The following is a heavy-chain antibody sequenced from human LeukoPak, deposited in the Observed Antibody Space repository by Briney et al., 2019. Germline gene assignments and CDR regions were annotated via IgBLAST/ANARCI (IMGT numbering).Heavy chain of an antibody. CDR3: ARHYGSGTYILYFDY. CDR2: IYHSGST. J-gene: IGHJ4*02. CDR1: GGSFSSNNW. V-gene: IGHV4-4*02. Sequence: SGTLSLTCAVSGGSFSSNNWWSWVRQPPGKGLEWIGEIYHSGSTKYNPSLKSRVTIFVDTSKNQFSLKLSSVTAADTAVYYCARHYGSGTYILYFDYWGQGTLVTVSS. D-gene: IGHD3-10*01.